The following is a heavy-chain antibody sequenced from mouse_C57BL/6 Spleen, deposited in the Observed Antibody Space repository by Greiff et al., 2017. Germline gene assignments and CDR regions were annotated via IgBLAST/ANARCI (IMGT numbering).Heavy chain of an antibody. Sequence: QVQLKQPGAELVKPGASVKLSCKASGYTFTSYWMHWVQQRPGQGLEWIGMIHPNSGSTNYNEKFKSKATLTVDKSSSTAYMQLSSLTSEDSAVYYCARGLDGSSTHLYFGVWGTGTTVTVAS. CDR2: IHPNSGST. CDR1: GYTFTSYW. J-gene: IGHJ1*03. V-gene: IGHV1-64*01. D-gene: IGHD1-1*01. CDR3: ARGLDGSSTHLYFGV.